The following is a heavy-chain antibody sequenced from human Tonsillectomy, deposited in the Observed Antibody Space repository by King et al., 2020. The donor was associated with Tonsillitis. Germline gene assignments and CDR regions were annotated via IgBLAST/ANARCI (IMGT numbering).Heavy chain of an antibody. CDR3: VGNYLDYYYGMDV. D-gene: IGHD3-22*01. CDR2: INSDESST. Sequence: VQLVESGGGLVQPGGSLRLSCAASGFTFSSYWMHWVRQAPGKGLVWVSRINSDESSTGYADSVKGRFTISRDNAKNTLYLQMNSLRAEDTAVYYCVGNYLDYYYGMDVWGQGTTVTVSS. V-gene: IGHV3-74*02. J-gene: IGHJ6*02. CDR1: GFTFSSYW.